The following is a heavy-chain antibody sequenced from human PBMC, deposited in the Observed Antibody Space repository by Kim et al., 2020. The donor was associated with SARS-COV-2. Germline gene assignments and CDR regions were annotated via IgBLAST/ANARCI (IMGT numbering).Heavy chain of an antibody. CDR2: ISYDGSNK. Sequence: GGSLRLSCAASGFTFSSYAMHWVRQAPGKGLEWVAVISYDGSNKYYADPVKGRFTISRDNSKNTLYLQMNSLRAEDTAVYYCARVGVVPADTGYYGMDVWGQGTTGTVAS. CDR3: ARVGVVPADTGYYGMDV. CDR1: GFTFSSYA. J-gene: IGHJ6*02. D-gene: IGHD2-2*01. V-gene: IGHV3-30-3*01.